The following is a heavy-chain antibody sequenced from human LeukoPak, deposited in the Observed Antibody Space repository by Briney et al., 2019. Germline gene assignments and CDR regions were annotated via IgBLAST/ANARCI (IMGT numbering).Heavy chain of an antibody. D-gene: IGHD2-15*01. CDR2: IYSGGTT. V-gene: IGHV4-39*01. Sequence: SETLSLTCAVSGGSISSDSYYWGWIRQPPGKGLEWIGSIYSGGTTYYNPSLKSRVTISVDTSKNQFSLKLASVTAADAAAYYCARHSRNCSGGYCYLYYWGQGTLVTVSS. J-gene: IGHJ4*02. CDR1: GGSISSDSYY. CDR3: ARHSRNCSGGYCYLYY.